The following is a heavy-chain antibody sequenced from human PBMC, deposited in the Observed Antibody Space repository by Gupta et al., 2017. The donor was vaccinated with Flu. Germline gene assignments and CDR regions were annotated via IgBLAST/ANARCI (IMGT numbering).Heavy chain of an antibody. D-gene: IGHD1-26*01. J-gene: IGHJ4*02. V-gene: IGHV4-34*01. CDR2: INHSGST. Sequence: QVQLQQWGAGLLKPSETLSLTCAVYGGSFSGYYWSWIRQPPGKGLEWIGEINHSGSTDYHPSLRSRVTISVDTSKNQFSLKLNSVTAADTAGYYCARGNVSARLGNWGQGTLVTVS. CDR1: GGSFSGYY. CDR3: ARGNVSARLGN.